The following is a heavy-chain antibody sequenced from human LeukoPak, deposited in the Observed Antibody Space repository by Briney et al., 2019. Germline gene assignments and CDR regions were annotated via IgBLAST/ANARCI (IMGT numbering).Heavy chain of an antibody. CDR3: ARDRGGTDF. V-gene: IGHV3-7*03. CDR2: IKDDESQK. CDR1: GFVFSSYW. J-gene: IGHJ4*02. D-gene: IGHD1-1*01. Sequence: PGGSLRLSCTASGFVFSSYWMSWVGQAPGKGLEWVANIKDDESQKYYGDSVKGRFTISRDNAKKSLYLQMNSLRADDTAVYYCARDRGGTDFWGQGTQVVVSS.